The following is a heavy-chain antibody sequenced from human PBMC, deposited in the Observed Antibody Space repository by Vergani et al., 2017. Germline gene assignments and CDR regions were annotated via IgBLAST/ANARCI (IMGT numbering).Heavy chain of an antibody. CDR2: TSYDGITQ. Sequence: QVQLVESGGGVVPPGRSLRLSCTASGFTLSHYAIHWVRQAASKRLEWVALTSYDGITQHYADSVKGRFTLSRDNSKNTLYLQMNSLTIEDTSMYYCARGSGESPGRDYYMDVWGKGTTVTVSS. J-gene: IGHJ6*03. CDR3: ARGSGESPGRDYYMDV. V-gene: IGHV3-30-3*01. CDR1: GFTLSHYA.